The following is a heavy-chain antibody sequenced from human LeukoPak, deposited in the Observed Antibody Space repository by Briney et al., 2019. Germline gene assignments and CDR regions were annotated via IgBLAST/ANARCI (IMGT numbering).Heavy chain of an antibody. Sequence: PSETLSLTCTVSGGSISSYYWSWIRQPPGKGLEWIGYIYYSGSTNYNPSLKSRVTISVDTSKNQFSLKLSSVTAADTAVYYCARDHGGSYALAFDIWGQGTMVTVSS. CDR2: IYYSGST. CDR3: ARDHGGSYALAFDI. D-gene: IGHD1-26*01. J-gene: IGHJ3*02. CDR1: GGSISSYY. V-gene: IGHV4-59*01.